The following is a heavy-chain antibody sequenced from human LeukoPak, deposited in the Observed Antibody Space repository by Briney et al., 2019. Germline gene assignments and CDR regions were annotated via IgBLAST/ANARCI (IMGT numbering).Heavy chain of an antibody. J-gene: IGHJ4*02. D-gene: IGHD2/OR15-2a*01. CDR2: ISGGGSTT. V-gene: IGHV3-NL1*01. Sequence: GGSLRLSCAASGFTFSSCAMHWVRQAPGKGLEWVSSISGGGSTTHYADSVKGRFTISRDNSKNTLSLQMDSLRAEDTAVYYCAIQANGYYFPFDWWGQGTLVTVSS. CDR1: GFTFSSCA. CDR3: AIQANGYYFPFDW.